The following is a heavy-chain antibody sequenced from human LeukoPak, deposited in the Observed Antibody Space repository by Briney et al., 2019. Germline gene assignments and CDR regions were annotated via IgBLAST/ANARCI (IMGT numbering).Heavy chain of an antibody. CDR3: ARDRGYCSGGSCYPGDAFDI. V-gene: IGHV3-21*01. J-gene: IGHJ3*02. Sequence: GGSLRLSCAASGFTFSSYSMNWVRQAPGKGLEWVSSISSSSSYIYYADSVKGRFTISRDNAKNSLYLQMNSLRAEDTAVYYCARDRGYCSGGSCYPGDAFDIWGQGTMVTVSS. CDR2: ISSSSSYI. CDR1: GFTFSSYS. D-gene: IGHD2-15*01.